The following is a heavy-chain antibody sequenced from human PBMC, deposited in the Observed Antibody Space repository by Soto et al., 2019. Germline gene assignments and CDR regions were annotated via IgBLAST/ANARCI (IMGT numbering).Heavy chain of an antibody. CDR3: AKVPKLLITGTRGPITFLS. CDR1: GVTFSSYA. V-gene: IGHV3-23*01. CDR2: ISGSGGST. D-gene: IGHD1-20*01. J-gene: IGHJ5*01. Sequence: QLGGYLRLSCAASGVTFSSYAMSWVRQAPGKGLEWGSAISGSGGSTYYADSVKGRFTISRDNSKNTLYLQMNSLRAEDTAVYYCAKVPKLLITGTRGPITFLSRGHG.